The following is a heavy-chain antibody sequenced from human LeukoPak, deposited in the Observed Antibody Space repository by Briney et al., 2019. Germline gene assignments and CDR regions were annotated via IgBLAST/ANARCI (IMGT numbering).Heavy chain of an antibody. V-gene: IGHV3-21*01. D-gene: IGHD1-26*01. Sequence: GGSLRLSCAASGFTFSTYAMGWVRQAPGKGLEWVSSISSSSSYIYYADSVKGRFTISRDNAKTTLYLQMNSLRAEDTAVYYCARDHVGFAFDIWGQGTLVTVSS. CDR2: ISSSSSYI. J-gene: IGHJ3*02. CDR3: ARDHVGFAFDI. CDR1: GFTFSTYA.